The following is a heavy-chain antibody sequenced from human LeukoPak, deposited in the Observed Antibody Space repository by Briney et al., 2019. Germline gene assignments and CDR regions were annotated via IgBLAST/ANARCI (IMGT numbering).Heavy chain of an antibody. Sequence: GESLKISCKGSGYSFTSYWIGWVRQMPGKGLEWMGIIYPGDSDTRYSPSFQGQVTISADKSISTAYLQWSSLKASDTAMYYCARKEYYDILTGYRDAFDIWGQGTVVTVSS. CDR3: ARKEYYDILTGYRDAFDI. CDR1: GYSFTSYW. J-gene: IGHJ3*02. V-gene: IGHV5-51*01. D-gene: IGHD3-9*01. CDR2: IYPGDSDT.